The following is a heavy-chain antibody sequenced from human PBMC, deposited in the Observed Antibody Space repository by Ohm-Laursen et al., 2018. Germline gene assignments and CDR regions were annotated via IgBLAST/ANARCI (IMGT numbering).Heavy chain of an antibody. V-gene: IGHV3-7*01. J-gene: IGHJ3*02. CDR3: FSGPSWEI. D-gene: IGHD1-26*01. CDR2: IKQDGSEK. CDR1: GFTFSTYW. Sequence: SLRLSCTASGFTFSTYWMSWVRQAPGKGLEWVANIKQDGSEKYYVDSVTGRFTISRDNAKNSLYLQMNSLRAEDTAVYYCFSGPSWEIWGQGTVVTVSS.